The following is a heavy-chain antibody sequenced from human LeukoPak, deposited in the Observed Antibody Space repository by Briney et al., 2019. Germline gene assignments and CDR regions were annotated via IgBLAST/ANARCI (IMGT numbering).Heavy chain of an antibody. CDR2: ISTHSGNT. CDR1: GYTFTSYD. J-gene: IGHJ4*02. D-gene: IGHD6-19*01. CDR3: ARGWQWLVPLDY. Sequence: ASMKVSCNASGYTFTSYDISWVRQAPGQGLEWMGWISTHSGNTNYAQTLKGRVTMTRDTSKNTAYLELRSLSAEDKAVYYCARGWQWLVPLDYWRQGALVTVSS. V-gene: IGHV1-18*01.